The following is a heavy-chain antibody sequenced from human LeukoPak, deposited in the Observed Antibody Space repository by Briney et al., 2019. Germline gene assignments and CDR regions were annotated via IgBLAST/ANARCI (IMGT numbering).Heavy chain of an antibody. Sequence: GGSLRLSCVASGFTFSRYWMRWVRQAPGKGLEWVANIQQDGREIFYVDSVRGRFTISRDNAKNSLYLPMTTLRDEDTAVYYCARPSFVTGSYYPLWGQGTLVAVSS. J-gene: IGHJ4*02. CDR2: IQQDGREI. CDR1: GFTFSRYW. D-gene: IGHD1-26*01. CDR3: ARPSFVTGSYYPL. V-gene: IGHV3-7*01.